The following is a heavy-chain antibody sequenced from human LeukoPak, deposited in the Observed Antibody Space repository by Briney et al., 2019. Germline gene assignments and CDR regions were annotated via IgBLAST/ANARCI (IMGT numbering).Heavy chain of an antibody. D-gene: IGHD5-12*01. Sequence: GASVKVSCKASGYTFTSYDINWVRQATGQGLEWMGWMNPNSGNTGYAQKFQGRVTMTRDTSISTAYMELSSLRSEDTAVYYCARFNRGYSGYDCTYWGQGALVTVSS. CDR3: ARFNRGYSGYDCTY. J-gene: IGHJ4*02. CDR2: MNPNSGNT. V-gene: IGHV1-8*01. CDR1: GYTFTSYD.